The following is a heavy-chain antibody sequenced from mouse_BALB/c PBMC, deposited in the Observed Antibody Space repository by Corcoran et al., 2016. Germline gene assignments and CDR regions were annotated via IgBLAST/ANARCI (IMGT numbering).Heavy chain of an antibody. CDR3: ARWDWYVDV. J-gene: IGHJ1*01. CDR2: IDPANGNT. Sequence: EVQLQQSGAELVKPGASVKLSCTASGFNIKDTYMHWVKQRPEQGLEWIGRIDPANGNTKYDPKFQGQATITADTSSNTADLQHSSLTSEDTSVYYGARWDWYVDVLSAGTTVTVSS. V-gene: IGHV14-3*02. CDR1: GFNIKDTY.